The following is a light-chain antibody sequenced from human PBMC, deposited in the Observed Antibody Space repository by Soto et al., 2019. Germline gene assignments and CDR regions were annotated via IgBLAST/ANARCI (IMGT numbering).Light chain of an antibody. V-gene: IGKV3-20*01. Sequence: ILLTQSPGTLSLSPGERATLSCRASQSVSNNYLAWYQQQPGQAPRLLIYGASNRATGIPDRFSGGGSGTDFTLTISRLEPEDFAVYYWQQFSSNWPPITFGQGTRLEIK. CDR2: GAS. CDR1: QSVSNNY. J-gene: IGKJ5*01. CDR3: QQFSSNWPPIT.